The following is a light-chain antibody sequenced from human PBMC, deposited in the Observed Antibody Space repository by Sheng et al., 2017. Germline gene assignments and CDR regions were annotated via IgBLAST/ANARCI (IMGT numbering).Light chain of an antibody. J-gene: IGLJ2*01. Sequence: SYDLTQPPSVSVSPGQTASIICSGDKLGDKYASWYQQKPGQSPLLVIYQDNKRPSGIPARFSGSNSGNTATLTISGTQPMDEADYYCQTWDSNTIIFAGGTKLTVL. CDR3: QTWDSNTII. V-gene: IGLV3-1*01. CDR2: QDN. CDR1: KLGDKY.